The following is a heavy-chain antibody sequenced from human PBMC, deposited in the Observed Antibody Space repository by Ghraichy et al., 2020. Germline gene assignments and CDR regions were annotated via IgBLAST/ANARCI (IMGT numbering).Heavy chain of an antibody. CDR3: ARVRFLEWLLENWFDP. V-gene: IGHV3-48*02. Sequence: GGSLRLSCAASGFTFSSYSMNWVRQAPGKGLEWVSYISSSSSTIYYADSVKGRFTISRDNAKNSLYLQMNSLRDEDTAVYYCARVRFLEWLLENWFDPWGQGTLVTVSS. CDR1: GFTFSSYS. J-gene: IGHJ5*02. CDR2: ISSSSSTI. D-gene: IGHD3-3*01.